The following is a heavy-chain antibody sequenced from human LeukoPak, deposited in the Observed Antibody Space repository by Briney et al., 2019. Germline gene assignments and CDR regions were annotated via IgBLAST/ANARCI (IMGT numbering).Heavy chain of an antibody. Sequence: GGSLTLSCTASGLTFSNYATTWVRQAPGKGLEWVSSITGSGRGTYYADSVKGRFSVSRDNSQNTVFLHMNSLRADDTALYYCSKDPNGDYVGAFDMWAQGQWSPSLQ. CDR2: ITGSGRGT. J-gene: IGHJ3*02. V-gene: IGHV3-23*01. D-gene: IGHD4-17*01. CDR3: SKDPNGDYVGAFDM. CDR1: GLTFSNYA.